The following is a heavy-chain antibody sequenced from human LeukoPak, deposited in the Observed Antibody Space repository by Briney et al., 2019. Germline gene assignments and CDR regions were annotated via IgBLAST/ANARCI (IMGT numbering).Heavy chain of an antibody. CDR3: AGIAAAGTDYYYYMDV. J-gene: IGHJ6*03. V-gene: IGHV3-48*01. CDR2: ISSSSSTI. CDR1: GFTFSSYS. D-gene: IGHD6-13*01. Sequence: QTGGSLRLSCAASGFTFSSYSMNWVRQAPGKGLEWVSYISSSSSTIYYADSVKGRFTISRDNAKNSLYLQMNSLRAEDTAVYYCAGIAAAGTDYYYYMDVWGKGTTVTVSS.